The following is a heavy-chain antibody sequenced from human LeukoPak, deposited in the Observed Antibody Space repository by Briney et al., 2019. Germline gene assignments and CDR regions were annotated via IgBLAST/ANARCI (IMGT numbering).Heavy chain of an antibody. CDR1: GFTFSSSG. CDR2: IRFDGSDE. V-gene: IGHV3-30*02. CDR3: ANRPPKITAAGTSHDFHY. J-gene: IGHJ4*02. Sequence: GGSLRLSCAASGFTFSSSGMHWVRQAPGKGLEWVAFIRFDGSDEYYRDSVKGRFTISGDNSKNTLYLQMNSLRTEDTAVYYCANRPPKITAAGTSHDFHYWGQGTLVTVSS. D-gene: IGHD6-13*01.